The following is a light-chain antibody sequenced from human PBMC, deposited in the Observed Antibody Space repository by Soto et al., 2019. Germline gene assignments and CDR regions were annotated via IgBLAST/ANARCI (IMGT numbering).Light chain of an antibody. V-gene: IGKV3-11*01. CDR2: DGS. CDR1: QNLHSF. Sequence: EIVLTQSPATLSVSPGERVTLSCRASQNLHSFLNWYQQRPGQAPRXLIYDGSKRAAGVPDRISGDGSGTDYTITISSLEPEDFVVYYCQQRTRWPMTFGQGTRLDIK. J-gene: IGKJ5*01. CDR3: QQRTRWPMT.